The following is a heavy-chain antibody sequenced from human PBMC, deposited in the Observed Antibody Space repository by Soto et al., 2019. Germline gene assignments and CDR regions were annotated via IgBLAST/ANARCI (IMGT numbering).Heavy chain of an antibody. Sequence: SQTLSLTCAISGDSVSSNSAAWNWIRQSPSRGLEWLGRTYYRSKWYNDYAVSVKSRITINPDTSKNQFSLQLNSVTPEDTAVYYCARDQDYIVVVPAATSRPFDYWGQGTLVTVS. CDR1: GDSVSSNSAA. J-gene: IGHJ4*02. CDR2: TYYRSKWYN. V-gene: IGHV6-1*01. D-gene: IGHD2-2*01. CDR3: ARDQDYIVVVPAATSRPFDY.